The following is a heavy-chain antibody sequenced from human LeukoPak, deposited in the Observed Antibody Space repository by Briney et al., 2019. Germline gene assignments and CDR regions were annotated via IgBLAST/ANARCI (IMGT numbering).Heavy chain of an antibody. D-gene: IGHD3-3*01. V-gene: IGHV4-39*01. J-gene: IGHJ4*02. CDR3: ARRAPYYDFWSGTDIDY. CDR2: IYYSGST. Sequence: SETLSLTCTVSGGSISSSSYYWGWIRQPPGKGREWIVSIYYSGSTYYNPSLKSRVTISVDASKNQFSLKLSSVTAADTAVYYCARRAPYYDFWSGTDIDYWGQGTLLTVSS. CDR1: GGSISSSSYY.